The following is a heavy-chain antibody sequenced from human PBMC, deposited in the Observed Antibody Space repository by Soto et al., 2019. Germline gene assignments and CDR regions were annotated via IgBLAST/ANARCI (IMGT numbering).Heavy chain of an antibody. Sequence: QVQLVQSGAEVKKPGSSVKVSCKASGGSLSNYGISWVRQAPGQGLEWMGAIIPVFGTPNYARECQDRVAITADEYTTTVYMEVRSLTSEDTAGYYCGSGDATMIVVTTYYAMDVWGHGTTVTVSS. CDR1: GGSLSNYG. D-gene: IGHD3-22*01. J-gene: IGHJ6*02. V-gene: IGHV1-69*12. CDR3: GSGDATMIVVTTYYAMDV. CDR2: IIPVFGTP.